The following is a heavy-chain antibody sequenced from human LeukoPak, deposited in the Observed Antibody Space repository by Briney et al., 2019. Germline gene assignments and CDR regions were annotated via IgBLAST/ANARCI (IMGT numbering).Heavy chain of an antibody. Sequence: PGGALRLSCAASGFTFSSYAMSWVRQAPGKGLEWVSAISGSGGSTYYADSVKGRFTISRDNSKNTLYLQMNSLRAEDTAVYYCAKDPNNSGSYFALFDYWGQGTLVTVSS. CDR2: ISGSGGST. CDR1: GFTFSSYA. V-gene: IGHV3-23*01. J-gene: IGHJ4*02. D-gene: IGHD1-26*01. CDR3: AKDPNNSGSYFALFDY.